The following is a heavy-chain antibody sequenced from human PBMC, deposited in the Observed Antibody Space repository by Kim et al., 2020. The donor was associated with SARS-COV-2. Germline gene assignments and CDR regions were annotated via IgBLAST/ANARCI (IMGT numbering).Heavy chain of an antibody. V-gene: IGHV1-8*01. CDR3: ARGELLWFGSSLLFDY. J-gene: IGHJ4*02. CDR1: GYTFTSYD. CDR2: MNPNSGNT. D-gene: IGHD3-10*01. Sequence: ASVKVSCKASGYTFTSYDINWVRQATGQGLEWMGWMNPNSGNTGYAQKFQGRVTMTRNTSISTAYMELSSLRSEDTAVYYCARGELLWFGSSLLFDYWGQGTLVTVSS.